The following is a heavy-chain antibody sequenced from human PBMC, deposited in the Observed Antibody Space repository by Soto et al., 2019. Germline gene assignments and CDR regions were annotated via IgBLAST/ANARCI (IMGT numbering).Heavy chain of an antibody. CDR1: GGTFSSYA. J-gene: IGHJ5*02. D-gene: IGHD3-22*01. CDR2: IIPIFGTA. V-gene: IGHV1-69*13. Sequence: EASVKVSCKASGGTFSSYAINWVRQAPGQGLEWMGGIIPIFGTANHAQRFQGRVTITADESTSTAYMELSSLRSEDTAVYYCARDRGPSSGYYPYWFDPWGQGTLVTVS. CDR3: ARDRGPSSGYYPYWFDP.